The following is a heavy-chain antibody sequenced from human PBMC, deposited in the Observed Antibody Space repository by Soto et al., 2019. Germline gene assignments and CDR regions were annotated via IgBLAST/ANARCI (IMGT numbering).Heavy chain of an antibody. CDR2: ISSSSSTI. D-gene: IGHD3-10*01. CDR1: GFTFSSYS. CDR3: ARDRTHYYGSGSYYNPSFDI. V-gene: IGHV3-48*02. J-gene: IGHJ3*02. Sequence: GVLRLSCPASGFTFSSYSMNWVRQAPGKGLEWVSYISSSSSTIYYADSVKGRFTISRDNAKNSLYLQMNSLRDEDTAVYYCARDRTHYYGSGSYYNPSFDIWGQGTMVTVSS.